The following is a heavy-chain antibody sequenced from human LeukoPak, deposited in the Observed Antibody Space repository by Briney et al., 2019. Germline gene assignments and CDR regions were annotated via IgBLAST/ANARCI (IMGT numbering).Heavy chain of an antibody. CDR2: IHTRGST. D-gene: IGHD3-22*01. V-gene: IGHV4-61*02. Sequence: PLSLPCTVSGDSITSGSYHWSWFRQSAGRRLAWIGLIHTRGSTQYKPSLKSRVTISIDTSKNGFSLRLRSVTAADTAVYYCARDIVWYDRSGYSSDRWGGGTLVTVT. CDR1: GDSITSGSYH. J-gene: IGHJ5*02. CDR3: ARDIVWYDRSGYSSDR.